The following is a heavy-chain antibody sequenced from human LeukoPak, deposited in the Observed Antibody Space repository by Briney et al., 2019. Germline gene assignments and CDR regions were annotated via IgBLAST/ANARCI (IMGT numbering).Heavy chain of an antibody. J-gene: IGHJ6*03. CDR3: TRHGVVPAIRTTAHYYYMNG. V-gene: IGHV3-73*01. Sequence: GGSLTHSRAPSGVTFSGSAMLWVCQASGKGLEWVGRIRSKANSYATAYAASVKGRFTISRDVAKSTAYLQINSLKTEATAVYYCTRHGVVPAIRTTAHYYYMNGWGKGTTVTVSS. CDR1: GVTFSGSA. D-gene: IGHD2-21*02. CDR2: IRSKANSYAT.